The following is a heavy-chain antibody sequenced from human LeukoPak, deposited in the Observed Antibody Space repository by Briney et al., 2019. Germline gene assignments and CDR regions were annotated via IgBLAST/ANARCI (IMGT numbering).Heavy chain of an antibody. CDR2: IYYSGST. CDR3: ARATDRADAFDI. CDR1: GGSISSYY. Sequence: SETLSLTCTVSGGSISSYYWSWIRQPPGKGLEWIGYIYYSGSTNYNPSLKSRVTISVDTSKNQFSLKPSSVTAADTAVYYCARATDRADAFDIWGQGTMVTVSS. J-gene: IGHJ3*02. V-gene: IGHV4-59*01.